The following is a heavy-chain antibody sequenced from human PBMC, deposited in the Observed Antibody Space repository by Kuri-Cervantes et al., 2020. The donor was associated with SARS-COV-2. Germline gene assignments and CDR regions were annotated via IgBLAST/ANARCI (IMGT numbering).Heavy chain of an antibody. D-gene: IGHD3-9*01. CDR3: ARHYDILTGYGMDV. CDR2: IYYSGST. V-gene: IGHV4-39*01. Sequence: GSLRLSCTVSGGSISSSSYYWGWIRQPPGKGLEWIGSIYYSGSTYYNPSLKSRVTISVDTSKNQFSLKLSSVTAADMAVYYCARHYDILTGYGMDVWGQGTTVTVSS. CDR1: GGSISSSSYY. J-gene: IGHJ6*02.